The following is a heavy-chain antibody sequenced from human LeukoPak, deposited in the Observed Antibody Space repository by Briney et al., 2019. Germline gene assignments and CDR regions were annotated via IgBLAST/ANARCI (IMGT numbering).Heavy chain of an antibody. V-gene: IGHV1-46*01. Sequence: GSSVKVSCKASGGTFSSYAISWVRQAPGQGLEWMGIINPSGGSTSYAQKFQGRVTMTRDTSTSTVYMELSSLRSEDTAVYYCARDQILLWFGEDPYYYYGMDVWGQGTTVTVSS. D-gene: IGHD3-10*01. CDR2: INPSGGST. J-gene: IGHJ6*02. CDR1: GGTFSSYA. CDR3: ARDQILLWFGEDPYYYYGMDV.